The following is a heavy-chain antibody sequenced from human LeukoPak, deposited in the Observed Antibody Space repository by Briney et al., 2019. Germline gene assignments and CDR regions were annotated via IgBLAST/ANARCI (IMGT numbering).Heavy chain of an antibody. CDR1: GSSISSSSYY. CDR2: IYYSGST. CDR3: ARHRFDWLSPPPDQSYWFDP. D-gene: IGHD3-9*01. V-gene: IGHV4-39*01. Sequence: PSETLSLTCTVSGSSISSSSYYWGWIRQPPGKGLEWIGSIYYSGSTYYNPSLKSRVTISVDTSKNQFSLKLSSVTAADTAVYYCARHRFDWLSPPPDQSYWFDPWGQGTLVTVSS. J-gene: IGHJ5*02.